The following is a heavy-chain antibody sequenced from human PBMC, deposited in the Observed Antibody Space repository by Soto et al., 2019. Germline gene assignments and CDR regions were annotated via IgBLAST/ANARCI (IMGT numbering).Heavy chain of an antibody. CDR3: ARLGGSYAVPHFDY. Sequence: WTWIRQPPGKGLEWMGYIYYSGTTTNYNPSLKSRVTLSVGTSKNQFSLKLSSVTAADTAVYYCARLGGSYAVPHFDYWGQGTLVTVSS. V-gene: IGHV4-59*08. J-gene: IGHJ4*02. CDR2: IYYSGTT. D-gene: IGHD1-26*01.